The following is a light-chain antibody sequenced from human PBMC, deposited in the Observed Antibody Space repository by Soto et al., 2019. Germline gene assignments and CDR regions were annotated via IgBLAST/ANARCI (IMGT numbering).Light chain of an antibody. CDR2: GAS. V-gene: IGKV3-20*01. CDR3: QQYGSSTWT. J-gene: IGKJ1*01. Sequence: EIVLTQSPGTLSLSPGERATLSCRASQSVSSSYLAWYQQKPGQAPRLLIYGASSRATGTPDRFSGSGSGTDFTHTISRPEPEDFAVYYCQQYGSSTWTFGQGTKV. CDR1: QSVSSSY.